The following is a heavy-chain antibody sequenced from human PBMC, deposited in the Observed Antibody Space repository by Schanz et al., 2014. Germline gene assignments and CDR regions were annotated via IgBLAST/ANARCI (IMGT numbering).Heavy chain of an antibody. J-gene: IGHJ4*02. V-gene: IGHV1-8*01. CDR3: ARGRTFDY. CDR2: MNPNSGNP. CDR1: GYTFTSYD. Sequence: QVQLTQSGAEVKKPGASVKVSCTASGYTFTSYDINWVRQAPGQGLEWLGWMNPNSGNPGFAQKFRGRVTMTRNTSMSTAYIELHILTSEDTAVYYCARGRTFDYWGQGTLVTVSS.